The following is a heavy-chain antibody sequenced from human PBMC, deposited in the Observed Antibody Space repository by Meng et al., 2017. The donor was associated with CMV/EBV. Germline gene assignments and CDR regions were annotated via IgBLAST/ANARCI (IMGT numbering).Heavy chain of an antibody. CDR3: VRSSGWSLFDY. CDR1: GFTFSDYY. V-gene: IGHV1-2*02. J-gene: IGHJ4*02. D-gene: IGHD6-19*01. CDR2: VNSNNDAT. Sequence: QVQVVRSGAERKKPGASVKVSCTTSGFTFSDYYIHWVRQAPGQGLEWMGWVNSNNDATNYARKFQGRVSMTRDTSISTAHMELSRLMSDDTAVYYCVRSSGWSLFDYWGQGTLVTVSS.